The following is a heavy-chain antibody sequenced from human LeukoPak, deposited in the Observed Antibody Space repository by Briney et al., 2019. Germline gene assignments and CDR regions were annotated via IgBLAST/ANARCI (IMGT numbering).Heavy chain of an antibody. D-gene: IGHD3-10*01. CDR2: IYYSGST. V-gene: IGHV4-30-4*01. CDR3: ASGYYYGSGSYYVPWALVY. J-gene: IGHJ4*02. CDR1: GGSISSGDYY. Sequence: SQTLSLTCTVSGGSISSGDYYWSWIRQPPGKGLEWIGYIYYSGSTYYNPSLKSRVTISVDTSKNQFSLKLSSVTAADTAVYYRASGYYYGSGSYYVPWALVYWGQGTLVTVSS.